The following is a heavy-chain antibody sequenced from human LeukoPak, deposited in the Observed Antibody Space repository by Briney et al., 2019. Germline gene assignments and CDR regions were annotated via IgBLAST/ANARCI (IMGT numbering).Heavy chain of an antibody. V-gene: IGHV4-34*01. CDR3: ARGLRQSHIVVVTAILPYFDY. D-gene: IGHD2-21*02. Sequence: SETLSLTCAVYGGSFSGYYWSWIRQPPGKGLELIGEINHSGSTNYNPSLKSRVTISVDTSKNQFSLKLSSVTAGDTAVYYCARGLRQSHIVVVTAILPYFDYWGQGTLVTVSS. CDR1: GGSFSGYY. CDR2: INHSGST. J-gene: IGHJ4*02.